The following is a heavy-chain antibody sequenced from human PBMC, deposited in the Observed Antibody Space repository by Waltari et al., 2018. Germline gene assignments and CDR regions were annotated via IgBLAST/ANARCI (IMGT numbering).Heavy chain of an antibody. CDR2: ISSSSSTI. CDR3: ARDLAYGDYVDAFDI. D-gene: IGHD4-17*01. J-gene: IGHJ3*02. CDR1: GFTFSSYS. Sequence: VQLVESGGGLVQPGGSLRLSCAASGFTFSSYSMHWVRQAPGKGLEWVSYISSSSSTIYYADSVKGRFTISRDNAKNSLYLQMNSLRAEDTAVYYCARDLAYGDYVDAFDIWGQGTMVTVSS. V-gene: IGHV3-48*01.